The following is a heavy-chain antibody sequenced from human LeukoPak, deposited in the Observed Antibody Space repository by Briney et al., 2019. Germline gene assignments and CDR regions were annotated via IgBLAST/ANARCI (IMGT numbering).Heavy chain of an antibody. Sequence: SVKVSCTASGGTFSSYAISWVRQAPGQGLEWMGGIIPIFGTANYAQKFQGRVTITADESTSTAYMELSSLRSEDTAVYYCARLSDGAYSGSDPNDYWGQGTLVTVSS. CDR1: GGTFSSYA. V-gene: IGHV1-69*13. CDR3: ARLSDGAYSGSDPNDY. CDR2: IIPIFGTA. D-gene: IGHD5-12*01. J-gene: IGHJ4*02.